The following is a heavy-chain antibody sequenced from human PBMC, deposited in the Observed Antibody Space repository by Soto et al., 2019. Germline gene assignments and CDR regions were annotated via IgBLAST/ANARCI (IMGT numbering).Heavy chain of an antibody. CDR2: ISASGKST. CDR1: GFTFSNFA. V-gene: IGHV3-23*01. D-gene: IGHD6-13*01. CDR3: AKDVAATL. Sequence: RRLSCAASGFTFSNFALNWVRQAPGKGLEWVSTISASGKSTYYADSVRGRFTISRDNSGNMLFLQMNGLGADDAAVYYCAKDVAATLWGQGALVTVSS. J-gene: IGHJ4*02.